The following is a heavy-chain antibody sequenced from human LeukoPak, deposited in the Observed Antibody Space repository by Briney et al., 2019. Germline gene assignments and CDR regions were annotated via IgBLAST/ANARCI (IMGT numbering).Heavy chain of an antibody. D-gene: IGHD3-22*01. V-gene: IGHV3-23*01. CDR2: ISGSGASI. Sequence: QPGGSLRLSCAASGFTFSSYAKTWVRQAPGKGLEWVSAISGSGASIYYADSVKGRFTISRDDSKNTLYLQMNSLGAEDTAVYYCARGSSASTYYYMDVWGKGTTVTVSS. CDR3: ARGSSASTYYYMDV. J-gene: IGHJ6*03. CDR1: GFTFSSYA.